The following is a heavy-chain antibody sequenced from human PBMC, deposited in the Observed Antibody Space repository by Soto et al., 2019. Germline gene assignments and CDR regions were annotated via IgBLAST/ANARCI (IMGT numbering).Heavy chain of an antibody. CDR3: ARPGIAAAGTTYYYYYTMDA. V-gene: IGHV4-39*01. CDR2: IYYSGST. Sequence: PSETLSLTCTVSGGSISSSSYYWGWIRRPPGKGLEWIGSIYYSGSTYYNPSLKSRVTISVDTSKNQFSLKLSSVTAADTAVYYCARPGIAAAGTTYYYYYTMDAWGQGTTVTVSS. D-gene: IGHD6-13*01. J-gene: IGHJ6*02. CDR1: GGSISSSSYY.